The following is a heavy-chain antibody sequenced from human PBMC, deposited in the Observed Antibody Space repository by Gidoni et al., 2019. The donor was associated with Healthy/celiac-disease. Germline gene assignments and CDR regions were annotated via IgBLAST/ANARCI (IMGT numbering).Heavy chain of an antibody. J-gene: IGHJ4*02. V-gene: IGHV3-23*01. CDR1: GFPFSSYA. D-gene: IGHD6-6*01. Sequence: EVQLLESGGGLVQPGGSLRLSCAASGFPFSSYAMSWVRQAPGKGLEWVSAISGSGGSTYYADSVKGRFTISRDNSKNTLYLQMNSLRAEDTAVYYCAKDLQWGGQLGPFDYWGQGTLVTVSS. CDR2: ISGSGGST. CDR3: AKDLQWGGQLGPFDY.